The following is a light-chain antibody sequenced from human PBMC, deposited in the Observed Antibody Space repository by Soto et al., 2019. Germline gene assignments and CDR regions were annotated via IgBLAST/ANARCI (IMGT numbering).Light chain of an antibody. Sequence: DIHMTQSPSSLIASVGDRVTITCQASQDISKFLNWYHQKPGKAPKVLIYDASNLQTGVPSRFSGRGSGTDFTFTISTLQPDDSGTYYCQQYDDLPITFGQGTRLEIK. CDR1: QDISKF. CDR3: QQYDDLPIT. CDR2: DAS. J-gene: IGKJ5*01. V-gene: IGKV1-33*01.